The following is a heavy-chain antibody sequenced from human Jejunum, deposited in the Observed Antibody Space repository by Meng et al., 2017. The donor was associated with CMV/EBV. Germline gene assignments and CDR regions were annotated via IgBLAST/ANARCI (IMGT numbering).Heavy chain of an antibody. CDR1: EYTFSDYC. J-gene: IGHJ4*02. Sequence: SEYTFSDYCMQWVRQAPGQGLEWMGWINPQTGDTNYAPKFRGRVTMTRDMSINTVYMEVTGLRSDDTAVYYCAKDAGSYLDYYFDYWGQGTLVTVSS. CDR2: INPQTGDT. CDR3: AKDAGSYLDYYFDY. D-gene: IGHD1-26*01. V-gene: IGHV1-2*02.